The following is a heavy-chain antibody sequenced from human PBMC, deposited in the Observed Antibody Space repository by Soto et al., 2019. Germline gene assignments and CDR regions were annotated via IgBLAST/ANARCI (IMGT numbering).Heavy chain of an antibody. J-gene: IGHJ6*02. CDR2: INHSGST. V-gene: IGHV4-34*01. D-gene: IGHD3-22*01. CDR3: ARVRLGTMIVADNYYGMDV. CDR1: GGSFSGYY. Sequence: SETLSLTCAVYGGSFSGYYWSWIRQPPGKGLEWIGEINHSGSTNYNPSLKSRVTISVDTSKNQFSLKLSSVTAADTAVYYCARVRLGTMIVADNYYGMDVWGQGTTVTVSS.